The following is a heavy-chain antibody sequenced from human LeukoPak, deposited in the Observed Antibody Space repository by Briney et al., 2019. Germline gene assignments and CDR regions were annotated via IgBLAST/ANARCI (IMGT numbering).Heavy chain of an antibody. V-gene: IGHV3-30-3*01. CDR2: ISYDGSNK. J-gene: IGHJ4*02. Sequence: GRSLRLSCAASGFTFSSYAMHWVRQAPGKGLEWVAVISYDGSNKYYADSVKGRFTISRDNSKNTLYLQMNSLRAEDTAVYYCARATPGFGELSPFPDWGQGTLVTVSS. CDR1: GFTFSSYA. D-gene: IGHD3-10*01. CDR3: ARATPGFGELSPFPD.